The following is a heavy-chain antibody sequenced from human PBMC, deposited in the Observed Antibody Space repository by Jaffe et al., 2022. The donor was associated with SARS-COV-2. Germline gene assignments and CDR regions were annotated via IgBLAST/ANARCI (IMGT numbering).Heavy chain of an antibody. CDR3: ARDIPSSWAKDYYGMDV. V-gene: IGHV3-33*01. D-gene: IGHD6-13*01. J-gene: IGHJ6*02. CDR2: IWYDGSNK. Sequence: QVQLVESGGGVVQPGRSLRLSCAASGFTFSSYGMHWVRQAPGKGLEWVAVIWYDGSNKYYADSVKGRFTISRDNSKNTLYLQMNSLRAEDTAVYYCARDIPSSWAKDYYGMDVWGQGTTVTVSS. CDR1: GFTFSSYG.